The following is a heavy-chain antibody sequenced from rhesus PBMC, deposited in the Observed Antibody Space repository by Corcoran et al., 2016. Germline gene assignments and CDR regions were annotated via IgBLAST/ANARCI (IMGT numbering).Heavy chain of an antibody. CDR3: ARGGSDYSFFDS. D-gene: IGHD3-22*01. V-gene: IGHV4S10*01. J-gene: IGHJ4*01. CDR2: MYGGIANT. Sequence: QVQLRESGPGVVKPSETLSLTCAVSGCSLSAGYRWSWIRPPPGKGLEWIGYMYGGIANTNYNPSLKSRVTISIDTSKNQFSLRLISVTAADTAVYYCARGGSDYSFFDSWGQGVLVTVSS. CDR1: GCSLSAGYR.